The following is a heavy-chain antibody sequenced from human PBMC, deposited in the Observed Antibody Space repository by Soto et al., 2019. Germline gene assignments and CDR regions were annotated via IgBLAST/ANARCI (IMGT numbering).Heavy chain of an antibody. CDR1: GCTFSSYT. J-gene: IGHJ1*01. Sequence: ASVKVSCKASGCTFSSYTISWVRQAPGQGLEWMGRIIPILGIANYAQKFQGRVTITADKSTSTAYMELSSLRSEDTAVYYCARGHYDSSGYYYEYFQHWGQGTLVTVSS. D-gene: IGHD3-22*01. V-gene: IGHV1-69*02. CDR2: IIPILGIA. CDR3: ARGHYDSSGYYYEYFQH.